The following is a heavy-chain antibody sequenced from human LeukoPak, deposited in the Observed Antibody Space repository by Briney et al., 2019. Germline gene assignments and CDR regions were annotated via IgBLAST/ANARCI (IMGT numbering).Heavy chain of an antibody. D-gene: IGHD3-22*01. V-gene: IGHV1-69*13. Sequence: SVKVSCKASGYTFTGYFMHWVRQAPGQGLEWMGGIIPIFGTANYAQKFQGRVTITADESTSTAYMELSSLRSEDTAVYYCARDLLDYYDSSGYYYERFDYWGQGTLVTVSS. CDR3: ARDLLDYYDSSGYYYERFDY. CDR1: GYTFTGYF. J-gene: IGHJ4*02. CDR2: IIPIFGTA.